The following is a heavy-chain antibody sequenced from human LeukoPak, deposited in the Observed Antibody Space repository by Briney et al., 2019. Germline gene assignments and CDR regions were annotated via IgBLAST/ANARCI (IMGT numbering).Heavy chain of an antibody. CDR3: ARGWEPYSSSLDY. J-gene: IGHJ4*02. CDR2: TYYRSKLYN. Sequence: SQTLSLTCAISGDSVSSNSAAWNWIRQSPSRGLEWLGGTYYRSKLYNDYAVSVKSRITINPDTSKSQFSLQLNSVTPEDTAVYYCARGWEPYSSSLDYWGQGTLVTVSS. V-gene: IGHV6-1*01. CDR1: GDSVSSNSAA. D-gene: IGHD6-13*01.